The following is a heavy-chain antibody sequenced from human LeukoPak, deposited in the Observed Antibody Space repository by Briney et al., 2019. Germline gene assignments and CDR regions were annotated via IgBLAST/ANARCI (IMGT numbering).Heavy chain of an antibody. CDR3: ARRRYYDGSGYLE. D-gene: IGHD3-22*01. V-gene: IGHV4-39*01. CDR1: GDSVSRSDSY. J-gene: IGHJ1*01. Sequence: SETMSLTCSVSGDSVSRSDSYWDWIRQPPGKGLEWIGTIYYSGRTYYSPSLKSRVTMSVDPSNNQFSLNLRSVTAADSAVYYCARRRYYDGSGYLEWGQGTLLSVSS. CDR2: IYYSGRT.